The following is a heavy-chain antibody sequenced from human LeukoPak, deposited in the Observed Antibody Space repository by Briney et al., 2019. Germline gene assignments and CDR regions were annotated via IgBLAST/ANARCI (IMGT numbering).Heavy chain of an antibody. CDR2: IYYTGTT. CDR1: GGSISGYY. D-gene: IGHD3-16*01. J-gene: IGHJ4*02. CDR3: ARVVGGVGLDY. V-gene: IGHV4-59*01. Sequence: PSETLSLTCTASGGSISGYYWTWIRQPPGEALEYIGCIYYTGTTNYNPSLNSRVTISADTSKNQFALKLSSVTAADTAVYYCARVVGGVGLDYWGQGTLVTVSS.